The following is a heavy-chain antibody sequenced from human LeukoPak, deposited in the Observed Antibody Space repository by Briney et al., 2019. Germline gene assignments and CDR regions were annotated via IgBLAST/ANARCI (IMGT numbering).Heavy chain of an antibody. D-gene: IGHD3-16*01. J-gene: IGHJ5*02. CDR1: GFTFSDYY. CDR2: ISTSGASV. V-gene: IGHV3-11*04. Sequence: GGSLRLSCTASGFTFSDYYMSWIRQAPGKGLEWLSYISTSGASVSYADSVKGRFTISTANAKNSLYLQIDSLTATDTSIYVCSRDRQVRLPDPWGQGILVTVSS. CDR3: SRDRQVRLPDP.